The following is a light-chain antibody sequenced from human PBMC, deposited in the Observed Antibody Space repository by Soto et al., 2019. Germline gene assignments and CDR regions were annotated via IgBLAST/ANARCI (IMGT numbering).Light chain of an antibody. CDR3: SSYTRSSSPWV. CDR2: EVS. V-gene: IGLV2-14*01. Sequence: QSARTQPASLSGSPGQSSTISCTGTSSDVGGYNYVSWYQQHPGNAPKRMIYEVSNRPSGVSNRFSGSKSGNTASLTISGLQAEDECEYYCSSYTRSSSPWVFGGGTQRTVL. J-gene: IGLJ3*02. CDR1: SSDVGGYNY.